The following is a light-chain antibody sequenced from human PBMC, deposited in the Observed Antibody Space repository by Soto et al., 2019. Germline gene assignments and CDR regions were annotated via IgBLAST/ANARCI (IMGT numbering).Light chain of an antibody. J-gene: IGKJ1*01. CDR2: LAS. CDR3: LHPLQAPT. Sequence: DIVLTQSPLSLPVTPGEPASISCRSSESLLHTNGFNYLNWYLQKPGQSPQLLIYLASYRASGVPDRVSGSGSDTDFTLKISRVEAEDFGVYYCLHPLQAPTFGQGTKLAIK. V-gene: IGKV2-28*01. CDR1: ESLLHTNGFNY.